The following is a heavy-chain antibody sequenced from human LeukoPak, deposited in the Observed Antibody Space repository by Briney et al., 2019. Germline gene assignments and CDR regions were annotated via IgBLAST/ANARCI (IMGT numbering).Heavy chain of an antibody. J-gene: IGHJ4*02. CDR2: FNPNNGNT. Sequence: AAVKVSCKSSGYTFTGYYMHWVRQAPGQGLEWMGWFNPNNGNTTYAQNFQGRVTMTRDTSISTAYMELSRLRSDDTAMYYCAREQGRLVLRVVFDYWGQGTLLTVSS. CDR3: AREQGRLVLRVVFDY. V-gene: IGHV1-2*02. D-gene: IGHD3-10*01. CDR1: GYTFTGYY.